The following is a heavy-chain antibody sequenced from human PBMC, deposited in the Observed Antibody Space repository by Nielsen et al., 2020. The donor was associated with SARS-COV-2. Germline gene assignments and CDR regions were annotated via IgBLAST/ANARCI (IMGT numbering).Heavy chain of an antibody. Sequence: ASVKVSCKASGYTFTDYYIYWVRQAPGQGLEWMGLINPTNGGTTYAQKFQGRVTMTRDTSTSTVYMELSSLRSDDTAVYYCARDSSGTYRRVDYWGQGTLVTVSS. D-gene: IGHD3-22*01. CDR1: GYTFTDYY. CDR2: INPTNGGT. CDR3: ARDSSGTYRRVDY. J-gene: IGHJ4*02. V-gene: IGHV1-46*01.